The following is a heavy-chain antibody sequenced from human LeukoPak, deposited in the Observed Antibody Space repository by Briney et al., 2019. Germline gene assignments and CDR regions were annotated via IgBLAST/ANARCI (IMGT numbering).Heavy chain of an antibody. CDR3: ARTVGAGYFDY. V-gene: IGHV4-59*11. CDR2: IYYSGST. J-gene: IGHJ4*02. Sequence: SEALSLTCTVSGCSLRSHYWSWLRQPPGKALEWIGYIYYSGSTNYNPSLKSRVTISVDTSKNQFSLKLSSVTAADTAVYYCARTVGAGYFDYWGQGTLVTVSS. D-gene: IGHD1-26*01. CDR1: GCSLRSHY.